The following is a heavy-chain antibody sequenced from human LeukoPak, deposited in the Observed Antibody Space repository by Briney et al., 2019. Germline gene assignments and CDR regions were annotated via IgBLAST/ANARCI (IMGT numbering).Heavy chain of an antibody. D-gene: IGHD3-10*01. CDR1: GFTLSNSA. CDR3: ETSGSASM. Sequence: PGRSLRLSCAASGFTLSNSAMHWVRQAPGKGLEWAAVISCDGNKKYYADSVKGRFTISRDNSKNTLYLQMNSLRTEDTAVYFCETSGSASMWGQGTLVTVSS. CDR2: ISCDGNKK. J-gene: IGHJ4*02. V-gene: IGHV3-30-3*01.